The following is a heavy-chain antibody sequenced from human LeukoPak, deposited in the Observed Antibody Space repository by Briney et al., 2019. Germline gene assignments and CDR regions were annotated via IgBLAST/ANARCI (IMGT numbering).Heavy chain of an antibody. CDR2: IYYSGST. CDR3: AREAPIKNYYGMDI. J-gene: IGHJ6*02. Sequence: MPSETLSLTCAVYGGSFSGYYWSWIRQPPGKGLEWIGYIYYSGSTNYNPSLKSRVTISVDTSKNQFSLKLSSVTAADTAVYYCAREAPIKNYYGMDIWGQGTTVTVSS. CDR1: GGSFSGYY. D-gene: IGHD3-9*01. V-gene: IGHV4-59*01.